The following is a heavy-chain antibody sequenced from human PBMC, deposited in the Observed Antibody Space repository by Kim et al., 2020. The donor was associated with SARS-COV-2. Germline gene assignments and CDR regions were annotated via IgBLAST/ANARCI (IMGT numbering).Heavy chain of an antibody. D-gene: IGHD1-1*01. Sequence: ASVKVSCKASGYTFTDYFIHWVRQAPVQGLEWMGWINPNSGATNSAQKFQGRLIMTRDTSISTAYMELSSLRSDDTAIYYCARARSITTTAYPNCLDPWGQGTLVTVSS. V-gene: IGHV1-2*02. J-gene: IGHJ5*02. CDR2: INPNSGAT. CDR1: GYTFTDYF. CDR3: ARARSITTTAYPNCLDP.